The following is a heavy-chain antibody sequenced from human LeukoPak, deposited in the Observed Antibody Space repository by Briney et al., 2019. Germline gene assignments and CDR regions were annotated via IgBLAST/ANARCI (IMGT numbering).Heavy chain of an antibody. D-gene: IGHD2-2*01. CDR1: GGSVSNYY. CDR2: IYYTET. CDR3: AREGVVVPAAIRWFDP. V-gene: IGHV4-59*02. Sequence: PSETLSLTCTVSGGSVSNYYWSWIRQSPGKGLEWIGYIYYTETSYNPSLKSRVTISADTSKNQFSLKLYSVTAADTAVYYCAREGVVVPAAIRWFDPWGQGTLVTVSS. J-gene: IGHJ5*02.